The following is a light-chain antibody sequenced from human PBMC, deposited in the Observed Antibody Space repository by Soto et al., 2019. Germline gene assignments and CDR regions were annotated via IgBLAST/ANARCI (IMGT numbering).Light chain of an antibody. CDR1: QSVTSNK. CDR3: QQYGSPPHYT. CDR2: AAS. Sequence: ENVLTQSPVTLSLSPGERATLSCRASQSVTSNKVAWFQQKPGQAPILLIRAASSRATGIPDRFSGSGSATDFTLTISRLAPEDFAVYYCQQYGSPPHYTFGQGTKLEIK. V-gene: IGKV3-20*01. J-gene: IGKJ2*01.